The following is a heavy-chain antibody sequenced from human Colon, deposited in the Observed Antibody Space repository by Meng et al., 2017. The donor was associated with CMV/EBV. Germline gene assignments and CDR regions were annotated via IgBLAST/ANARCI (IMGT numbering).Heavy chain of an antibody. Sequence: GGSLRLSCAASGISVSSNYMSWVRQGPGKGLEWVAVVYSGGSTYVADSVKGRFTISRDASTNTLYLQMNSLRAEDSAVYYCARGGDYYGMDVWGQGTTVTVS. CDR1: GISVSSNY. V-gene: IGHV3-53*01. J-gene: IGHJ6*02. CDR2: VYSGGST. CDR3: ARGGDYYGMDV. D-gene: IGHD2-21*01.